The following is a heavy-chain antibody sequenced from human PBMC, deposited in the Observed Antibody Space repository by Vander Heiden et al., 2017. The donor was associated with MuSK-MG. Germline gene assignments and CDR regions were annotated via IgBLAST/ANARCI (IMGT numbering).Heavy chain of an antibody. V-gene: IGHV4-59*01. D-gene: IGHD3-22*01. CDR1: GGSISSYY. J-gene: IGHJ3*02. CDR2: IYYSGST. Sequence: QVQLQESGPGLVKPSETLSLTCTVSGGSISSYYWSWIRQPPGKGLEWIGYIYYSGSTNYNPSLKSRVTISVDTSKNQFSLKLSPVTAADTAVYYCARGHYYDSSGYYYVYDAFDIWGQGTMVTVSS. CDR3: ARGHYYDSSGYYYVYDAFDI.